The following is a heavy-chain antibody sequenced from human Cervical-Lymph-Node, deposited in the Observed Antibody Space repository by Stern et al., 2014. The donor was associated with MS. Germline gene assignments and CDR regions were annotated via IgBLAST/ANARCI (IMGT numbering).Heavy chain of an antibody. Sequence: QEQLQESVPGLVKPSETLSLTCTVSGGSISSYYWSWIRQPPGKGLEWIGYIYYSGSTNYSPSLKSRVTISVDTSKNRFPLKLSSVPAADTAVYSCARVPPKYFPSHYYYGMDVWDQGTTVTVSS. CDR2: IYYSGST. CDR1: GGSISSYY. D-gene: IGHD3-10*01. CDR3: ARVPPKYFPSHYYYGMDV. V-gene: IGHV4-59*01. J-gene: IGHJ6*02.